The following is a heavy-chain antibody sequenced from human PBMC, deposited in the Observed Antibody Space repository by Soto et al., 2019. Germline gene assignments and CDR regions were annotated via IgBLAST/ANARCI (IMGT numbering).Heavy chain of an antibody. CDR1: GFTFSRYW. V-gene: IGHV3-7*04. D-gene: IGHD3-10*01. J-gene: IGHJ4*02. Sequence: EVQLVESGGGLVQPGGSLRLSCVASGFTFSRYWMNWVRQVPGKGLEWVANIEEDGSEINYVDSVRGRFTISRDNAKNSLYLQLNSLRADDTALYFCVRSSGWTCDYWGQGILVTVSS. CDR3: VRSSGWTCDY. CDR2: IEEDGSEI.